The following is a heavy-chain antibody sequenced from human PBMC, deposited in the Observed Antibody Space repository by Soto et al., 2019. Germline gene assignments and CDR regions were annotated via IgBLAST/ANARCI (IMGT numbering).Heavy chain of an antibody. D-gene: IGHD2-15*01. Sequence: QVQLQQWGAGLLKPSETLSLTCAVYGGSFSGYYWSWIRQPPGKGLEWIGEINHSGSTNYNPSLKSRVTISVDTSKSQFSLKLSSVTAADTAVYYCARNLLHLGYCSGGSCSNWFDPWGQGTLVTVSS. CDR1: GGSFSGYY. V-gene: IGHV4-34*01. J-gene: IGHJ5*02. CDR3: ARNLLHLGYCSGGSCSNWFDP. CDR2: INHSGST.